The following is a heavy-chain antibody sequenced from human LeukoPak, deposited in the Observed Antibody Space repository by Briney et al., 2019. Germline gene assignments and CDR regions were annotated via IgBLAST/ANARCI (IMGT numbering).Heavy chain of an antibody. D-gene: IGHD3-3*01. CDR2: IYTSGST. V-gene: IGHV4-59*10. CDR3: ARMYYDFWSGYYTGWFDP. CDR1: GGSFSGYY. J-gene: IGHJ5*02. Sequence: SETLSLTCAVYGGSFSGYYWSWIRQPAGKGLEWIGRIYTSGSTNYNPSLKSRVTMSVDTSKNQFSLKLSSVTAADTAVYYCARMYYDFWSGYYTGWFDPWGQGTLVTVSS.